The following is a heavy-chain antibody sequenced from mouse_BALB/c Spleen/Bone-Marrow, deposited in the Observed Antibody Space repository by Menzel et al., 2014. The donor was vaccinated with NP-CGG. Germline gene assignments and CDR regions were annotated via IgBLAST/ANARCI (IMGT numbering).Heavy chain of an antibody. CDR1: GFTFSDFY. CDR2: SRNKANDYTR. CDR3: ARDPRWLLAMDY. J-gene: IGHJ4*01. D-gene: IGHD2-3*01. V-gene: IGHV7-1*02. Sequence: EVQGVESGGGLVQPGGSLRLSCATSGFTFSDFYMEWVRQPPGKRLEWIAASRNKANDYTREYSASVKGRIIVSRDTSQSILYLQMNALRAEDTAIYYCARDPRWLLAMDYWGQGTSVTVSS.